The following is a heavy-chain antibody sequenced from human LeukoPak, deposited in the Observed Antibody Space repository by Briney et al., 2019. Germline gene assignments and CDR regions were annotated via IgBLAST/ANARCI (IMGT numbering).Heavy chain of an antibody. V-gene: IGHV3-30-3*01. D-gene: IGHD3-10*01. Sequence: GRSLRLSCVASGFTFSSYAMHWVRQAPGKGLEWVAVISYDGSNKYYADSVKGRFTISRDNSKNTLYLQMNSLRAEDTAVYYCARDREGYGSGTFDYWGQGTLVTVSS. CDR3: ARDREGYGSGTFDY. CDR2: ISYDGSNK. CDR1: GFTFSSYA. J-gene: IGHJ4*02.